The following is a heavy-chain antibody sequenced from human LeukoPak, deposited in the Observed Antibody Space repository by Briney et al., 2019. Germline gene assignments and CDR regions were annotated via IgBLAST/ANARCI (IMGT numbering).Heavy chain of an antibody. Sequence: GASVKVSCKALGYTFTHHDISWVRQATGQGLEWMGRVNPDTGNADYAQKFQGRVTMTRDTSMSTVYMELSSLTSEDTAVYYCARNALGFHIWGQGTAVTISS. J-gene: IGHJ3*02. V-gene: IGHV1-8*01. CDR3: ARNALGFHI. CDR2: VNPDTGNA. CDR1: GYTFTHHD.